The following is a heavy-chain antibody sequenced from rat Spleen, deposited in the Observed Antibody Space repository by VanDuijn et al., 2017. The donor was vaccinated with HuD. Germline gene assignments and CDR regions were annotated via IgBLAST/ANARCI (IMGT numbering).Heavy chain of an antibody. CDR3: TTDTFYDGTYYPGGFDY. J-gene: IGHJ2*01. CDR1: GFTFSNYG. Sequence: EVQLVESGGGLVQPGRSLKLSCAASGFTFSNYGMAWVRQAPTKGLEWVATISYYGTTAHYRDSVKGRFTISREIAKSTLYLQMDSLRSEDTATYYCTTDTFYDGTYYPGGFDYWGQGVMVTVSS. V-gene: IGHV5-29*01. CDR2: ISYYGTTA. D-gene: IGHD1-12*02.